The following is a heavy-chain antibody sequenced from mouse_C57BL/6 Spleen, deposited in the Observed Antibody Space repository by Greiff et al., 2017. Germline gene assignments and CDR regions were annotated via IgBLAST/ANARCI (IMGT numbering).Heavy chain of an antibody. CDR3: ASTTVVVRGYFDV. CDR1: GYAFSSSW. J-gene: IGHJ1*03. V-gene: IGHV1-82*01. CDR2: IYPGDGDT. D-gene: IGHD1-1*01. Sequence: VQLQQSGPELVKPGASVTISCKASGYAFSSSWMNWVKQRPGKGLEWIGRIYPGDGDTNYNGKFKGKATLTADKSSSTAYMQLSSLTSEDSAVYFCASTTVVVRGYFDVWGTGTTVTVSS.